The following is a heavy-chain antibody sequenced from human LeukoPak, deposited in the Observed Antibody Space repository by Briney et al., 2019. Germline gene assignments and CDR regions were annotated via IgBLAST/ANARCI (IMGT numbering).Heavy chain of an antibody. J-gene: IGHJ1*01. CDR1: RFIFSSFG. CDR2: ISYEGSNK. Sequence: GGSLTLSCTASRFIFSSFGMHWDRQAQDKGREWVAFISYEGSNKYYADSVKGRFTISRDNSKNTLYLQMNSLRAEDTAVYYCAKSPSQDDILTAVQHWGQGTLVTVSS. CDR3: AKSPSQDDILTAVQH. D-gene: IGHD3-9*01. V-gene: IGHV3-30*18.